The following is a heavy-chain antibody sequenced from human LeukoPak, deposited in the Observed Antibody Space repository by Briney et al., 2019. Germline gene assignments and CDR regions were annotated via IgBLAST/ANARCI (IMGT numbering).Heavy chain of an antibody. CDR3: ARTPSEYDFWSGYYRGAFDI. V-gene: IGHV4-39*07. J-gene: IGHJ3*02. CDR2: INYSGST. D-gene: IGHD3-3*01. Sequence: PSETLSLTCTVSGGSISSSSYYWGWIRQPPGKGLEWIGSINYSGSTYYNPSLKSRVTISVDTSKNQFSLKLSSVTAADTAVYYCARTPSEYDFWSGYYRGAFDIWGQGTMVTVSS. CDR1: GGSISSSSYY.